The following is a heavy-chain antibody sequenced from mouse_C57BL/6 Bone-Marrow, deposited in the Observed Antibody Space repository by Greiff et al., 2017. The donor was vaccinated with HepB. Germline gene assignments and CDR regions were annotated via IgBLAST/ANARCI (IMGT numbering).Heavy chain of an antibody. CDR2: INPNYGTT. D-gene: IGHD2-1*01. CDR1: GYSFTDYN. Sequence: VQLQQSEPGLVKPGASVKISCKASGYSFTDYNMTWVNQSNGKSLEWIGVINPNYGTTSYNKKFKGKATLTVDQSSSTAYMQLNSLTSEDSAVYYCAREVTAWFAYWGQGTLVTVSA. J-gene: IGHJ3*01. V-gene: IGHV1-39*01. CDR3: AREVTAWFAY.